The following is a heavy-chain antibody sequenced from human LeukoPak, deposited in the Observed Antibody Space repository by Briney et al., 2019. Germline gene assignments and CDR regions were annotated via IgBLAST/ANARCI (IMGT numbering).Heavy chain of an antibody. D-gene: IGHD6-6*01. CDR3: ARDSYSSSSH. Sequence: ASVKVSCKASGGTFSSYAISWVRRAPGQGLEWMGWINPNSGGTNYAQKFQGRVTMTRDTSISTAYMELSRLRSDDTAVYYCARDSYSSSSHWGQGTLVTVSS. V-gene: IGHV1-2*02. J-gene: IGHJ4*02. CDR1: GGTFSSYA. CDR2: INPNSGGT.